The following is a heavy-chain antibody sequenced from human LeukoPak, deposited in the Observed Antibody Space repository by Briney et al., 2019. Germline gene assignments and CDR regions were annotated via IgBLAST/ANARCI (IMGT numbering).Heavy chain of an antibody. J-gene: IGHJ4*02. CDR2: ISSSGSTR. CDR1: GFTFSDYY. V-gene: IGHV3-11*01. D-gene: IGHD5-24*01. CDR3: ARDREATIPITPLDY. Sequence: GGSLRLSCAASGFTFSDYYMSWIRQAPGKGLEWVSYISSSGSTRHYADTVQGRFTISRDNAKNSLYLQMNSLRAEDTAVYYCARDREATIPITPLDYWGQGTLVTVSS.